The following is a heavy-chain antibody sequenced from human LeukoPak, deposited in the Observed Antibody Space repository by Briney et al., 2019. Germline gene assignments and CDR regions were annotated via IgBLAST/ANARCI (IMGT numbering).Heavy chain of an antibody. CDR1: GFTFSSFW. CDR3: AGRSRAGSFGL. D-gene: IGHD1-26*01. J-gene: IGHJ4*02. V-gene: IGHV3-7*01. CDR2: IDQDGSVR. Sequence: PGGSLRLSCVASGFTFSSFWMSWVRQAPGKGLEFVANIDQDGSVRNYVDSVKGRFIISRDNAKNSLYLRMDSLRAEDTAVYFCAGRSRAGSFGLWGLGTPVTVSS.